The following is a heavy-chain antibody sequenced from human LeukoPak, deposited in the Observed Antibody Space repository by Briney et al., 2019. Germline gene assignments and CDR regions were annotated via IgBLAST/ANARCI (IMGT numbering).Heavy chain of an antibody. J-gene: IGHJ2*01. CDR1: GFTSSSYS. CDR3: ARPYSTSWSPGWYFDL. V-gene: IGHV3-30-3*01. Sequence: GKSLRLSCAASGFTSSSYSMHWVRQAPGKGLEWLAIISYDGSNQYYGDSVKGRFTISRDNSKNTLYLQMSSLRPEDTAVYYCARPYSTSWSPGWYFDLWGRGTLVSVSS. CDR2: ISYDGSNQ. D-gene: IGHD2-2*01.